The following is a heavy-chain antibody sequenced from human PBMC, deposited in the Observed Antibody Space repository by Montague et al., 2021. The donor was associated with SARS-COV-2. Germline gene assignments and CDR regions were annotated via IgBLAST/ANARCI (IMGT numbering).Heavy chain of an antibody. CDR2: TWSDGSSK. Sequence: SLRLSCAASGFTFTSYAMNWVRQAPGKGLEWVAATWSDGSSKYYADSVKGRFTISRDNSENTLYLQMNSLRAEDTAVYYCARGPTGWDPFDIWGQGTMVTVSS. J-gene: IGHJ3*02. CDR1: GFTFTSYA. CDR3: ARGPTGWDPFDI. V-gene: IGHV3-33*01. D-gene: IGHD4-11*01.